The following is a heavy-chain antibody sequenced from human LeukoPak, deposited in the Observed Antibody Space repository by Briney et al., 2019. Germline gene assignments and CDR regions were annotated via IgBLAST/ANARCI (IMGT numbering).Heavy chain of an antibody. CDR2: ISSSSSTI. V-gene: IGHV3-48*02. D-gene: IGHD3-10*01. Sequence: GGSLRLSCAASGFTFSNYSMNWVRQAPGKGLEWVSYISSSSSTIYYADSVKGRFTISRDNAKNSLYLQMNSLRDEDTAVYYCARDRKRRGSGSPWHYYYGMDVWGQGTTVTVSS. CDR1: GFTFSNYS. CDR3: ARDRKRRGSGSPWHYYYGMDV. J-gene: IGHJ6*02.